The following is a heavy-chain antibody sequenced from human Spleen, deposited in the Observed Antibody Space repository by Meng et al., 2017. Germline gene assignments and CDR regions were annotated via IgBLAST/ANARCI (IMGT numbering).Heavy chain of an antibody. CDR2: ISYDGTNK. V-gene: IGHV3-30*16. J-gene: IGHJ6*02. CDR3: ARDGRCGGARCYSDYYYGMDV. Sequence: GSLRLSCAASVFTFDAYAMYWVRQAPGEGLEWVAVISYDGTNKYYADSVKGRFTISRDNSKNTLYLQMNSLSADDTAVYYCARDGRCGGARCYSDYYYGMDVWGQGTTVTVSS. CDR1: VFTFDAYA. D-gene: IGHD2-15*01.